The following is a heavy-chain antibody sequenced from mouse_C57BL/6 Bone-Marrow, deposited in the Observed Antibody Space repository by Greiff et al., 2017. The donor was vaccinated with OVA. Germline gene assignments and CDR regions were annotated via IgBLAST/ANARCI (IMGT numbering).Heavy chain of an antibody. CDR2: VNPNNGGT. CDR1: GYTFTDYY. Sequence: VQLQQSGPELVKPGASVKISCKASGYTFTDYYMNWVKQSHGKSLEWIGDVNPNNGGTSYNQKFKGKATLTVDKSSSTAYMELRSLTSEDSAVYDCARGTTGDYYAMDYWGQGTSVTVSS. D-gene: IGHD2-14*01. CDR3: ARGTTGDYYAMDY. J-gene: IGHJ4*01. V-gene: IGHV1-26*01.